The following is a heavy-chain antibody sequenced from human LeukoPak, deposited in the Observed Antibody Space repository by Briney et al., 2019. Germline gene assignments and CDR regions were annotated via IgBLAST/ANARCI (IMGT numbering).Heavy chain of an antibody. CDR3: ARGDLGMNYFDY. CDR2: IADDGSDT. Sequence: PGGSLRLSCAASGFIVSSYWMHWVRQAPGKGLVWVSRIADDGSDTAYADSVKGRFTISRDDAKNTVYLQMNSLRAEDTAVYYCARGDLGMNYFDYWGQGTLVTVSS. CDR1: GFIVSSYW. D-gene: IGHD7-27*01. J-gene: IGHJ4*02. V-gene: IGHV3-74*01.